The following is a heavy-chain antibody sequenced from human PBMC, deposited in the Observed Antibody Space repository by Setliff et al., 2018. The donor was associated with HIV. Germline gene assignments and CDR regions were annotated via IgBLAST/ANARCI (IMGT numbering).Heavy chain of an antibody. J-gene: IGHJ6*03. Sequence: GASVKVSCKASGYTFTSYDINWVRQATGQGLEWMGWMNPNSGNTGYAQKFQGRVTMTRNTSISTAYMEPSSLRSEDTAVYYCTRLPPPYYYMDVWGKGTTVTVSS. CDR1: GYTFTSYD. CDR2: MNPNSGNT. CDR3: TRLPPPYYYMDV. V-gene: IGHV1-8*02.